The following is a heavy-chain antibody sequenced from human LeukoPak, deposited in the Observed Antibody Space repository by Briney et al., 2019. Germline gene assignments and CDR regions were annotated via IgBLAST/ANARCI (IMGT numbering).Heavy chain of an antibody. CDR3: VRDRGSYRPIDY. CDR2: ISSSGTYI. CDR1: TFTFSSYN. Sequence: GGSLRLSCAASTFTFSSYNMNWVRQAPGKGLEWVSSISSSGTYIYYRDSVKGRFTISRDNAENSLYLEMNSLRVEDTAIYYCVRDRGSYRPIDYWGQGTLFTVSS. J-gene: IGHJ4*02. D-gene: IGHD1-26*01. V-gene: IGHV3-21*01.